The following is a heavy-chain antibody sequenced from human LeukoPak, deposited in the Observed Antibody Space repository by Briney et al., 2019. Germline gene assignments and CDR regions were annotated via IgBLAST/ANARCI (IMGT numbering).Heavy chain of an antibody. V-gene: IGHV3-23*01. CDR2: ISGSGGST. D-gene: IGHD3-16*02. CDR1: GFTFSSYA. J-gene: IGHJ4*02. CDR3: AKGGFYDYVWGSYRHFDY. Sequence: GGSLRLSCAASGFTFSSYAMSWVRQAPGKGLEWVSAISGSGGSTYYADSVKGRFTISRDNSKSTLYLQMNSLRAEDTAVYYCAKGGFYDYVWGSYRHFDYWGQGTLVTVSS.